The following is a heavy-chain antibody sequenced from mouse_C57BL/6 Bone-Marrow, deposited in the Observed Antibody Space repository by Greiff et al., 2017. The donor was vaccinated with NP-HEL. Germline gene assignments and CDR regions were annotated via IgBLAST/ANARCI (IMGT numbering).Heavy chain of an antibody. Sequence: VQLQQPGTELVKPGASVKLSCKASGYTFTSYWMHWVKQRPGQGLEWIGNINPSNGGTNYNEKFKSKATLPVDKSSSTACMQLSSLTSEYSAVYYCARNRSYYSNYFDYWGQGTTLTVSS. CDR3: ARNRSYYSNYFDY. V-gene: IGHV1-53*01. J-gene: IGHJ2*01. CDR2: INPSNGGT. D-gene: IGHD2-5*01. CDR1: GYTFTSYW.